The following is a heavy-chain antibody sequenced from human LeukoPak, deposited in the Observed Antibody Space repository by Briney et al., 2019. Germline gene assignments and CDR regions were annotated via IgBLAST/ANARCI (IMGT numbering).Heavy chain of an antibody. CDR2: ISSSSSYI. CDR3: ARDVHASGGGTGDAFDI. V-gene: IGHV3-21*01. D-gene: IGHD1-1*01. Sequence: PGGSLRLSCAGSGFTFSNYSMNWDRQAPGKGLEWVSSISSSSSYIYYADSVKGRFTISRDNAKNSLYLQMNSLRAEDTAVYYCARDVHASGGGTGDAFDIWGQGTMVTVSS. J-gene: IGHJ3*02. CDR1: GFTFSNYS.